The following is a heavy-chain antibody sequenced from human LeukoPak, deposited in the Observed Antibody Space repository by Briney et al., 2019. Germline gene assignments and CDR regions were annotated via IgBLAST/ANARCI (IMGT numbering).Heavy chain of an antibody. CDR1: GFTFSSYA. CDR3: AKDGAAYYYDTSGYYYFDY. CDR2: ISGSGGST. V-gene: IGHV3-23*01. J-gene: IGHJ4*02. D-gene: IGHD3-22*01. Sequence: GGSLRLSCAASGFTFSSYAMSWVRQAPGKGLEWVSAISGSGGSTYYADSVKGRFTISRDNSKNTLYLQMNSLRAEDTAVYYCAKDGAAYYYDTSGYYYFDYSGQGTLVTVSS.